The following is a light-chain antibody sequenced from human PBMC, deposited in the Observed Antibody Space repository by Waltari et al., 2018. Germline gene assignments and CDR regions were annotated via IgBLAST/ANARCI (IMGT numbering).Light chain of an antibody. Sequence: IVMTQTPLSLSVMPGQSASISCKSNQSLLHDDGKTYLYWYLQKPGQSPQLLIYEVSRRFYGGPDRFGGRGSGTDFTLEISEVEAEDVGVYYCMQGVHLWTFGQGTKVEIK. J-gene: IGKJ1*01. CDR3: MQGVHLWT. CDR2: EVS. V-gene: IGKV2-29*02. CDR1: QSLLHDDGKTY.